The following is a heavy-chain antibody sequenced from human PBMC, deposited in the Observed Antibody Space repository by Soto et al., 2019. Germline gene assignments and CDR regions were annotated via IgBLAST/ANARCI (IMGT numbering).Heavy chain of an antibody. CDR3: ARGIVVVPAAYYGMDV. D-gene: IGHD2-2*01. Sequence: EASVKVSCKASGGTFSSYAISWVRQAPGQGLEWMGGIIPIFGTANYAQKFQGRVTITADESTSTAYMELSSLRSEDTAVYYCARGIVVVPAAYYGMDVWGQGTTVTVSS. J-gene: IGHJ6*02. CDR1: GGTFSSYA. CDR2: IIPIFGTA. V-gene: IGHV1-69*13.